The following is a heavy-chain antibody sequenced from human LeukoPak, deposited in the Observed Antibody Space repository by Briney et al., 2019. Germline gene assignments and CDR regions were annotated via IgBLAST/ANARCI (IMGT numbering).Heavy chain of an antibody. V-gene: IGHV4-31*03. Sequence: PSETLSLTCTVSGGSISSGDYYWSWIRQHPGKGLEWIGYIYYSGSTYYSPSLKSRVTISVDTSKNQFSLNLNSVTAADTAVYYCASGREIIATLSYWGQGTLVTVSS. CDR1: GGSISSGDYY. D-gene: IGHD5-12*01. J-gene: IGHJ4*02. CDR3: ASGREIIATLSY. CDR2: IYYSGST.